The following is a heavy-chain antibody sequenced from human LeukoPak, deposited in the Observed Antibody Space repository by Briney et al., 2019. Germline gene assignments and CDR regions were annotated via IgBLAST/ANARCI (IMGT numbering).Heavy chain of an antibody. J-gene: IGHJ4*02. D-gene: IGHD3-22*01. CDR3: ASKDPYDSRAYLLDY. CDR1: GFTFSSYG. Sequence: GRSLRLSCAASGFTFSSYGMHWVRQAPGKGLEWVAVISYDGSNKYYADSVKGRFTISRDNSKNTLYLQMNSLRAEDTAVYYCASKDPYDSRAYLLDYWGQGTLVTVSS. CDR2: ISYDGSNK. V-gene: IGHV3-30*03.